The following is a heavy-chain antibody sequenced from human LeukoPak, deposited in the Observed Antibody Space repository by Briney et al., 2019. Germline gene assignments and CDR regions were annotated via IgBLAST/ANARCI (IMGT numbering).Heavy chain of an antibody. CDR3: ARERLDYGDFDY. CDR2: IFYSGTT. V-gene: IGHV4-59*12. Sequence: PSETLSLTCSVSGGSNSLYYWSWIRQPPGKGLEWIGSIFYSGTTNYNPSLKSRLTISVDTSRQQFSLKLKSVTAADTAVYYCARERLDYGDFDYWGQGTLVTVFS. J-gene: IGHJ4*02. CDR1: GGSNSLYY. D-gene: IGHD4-17*01.